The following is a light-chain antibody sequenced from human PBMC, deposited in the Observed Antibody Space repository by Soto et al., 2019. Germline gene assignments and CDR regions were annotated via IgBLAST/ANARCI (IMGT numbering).Light chain of an antibody. Sequence: SYELTQPPSVSVAPGKTARITCGGNNIGSKSVHWYQQKPGQAPVLVIYYDSDRPSGIPERLSGSNSGNTATLTISRVEAGDEADDYCQVWDSSSDHVVFGGGTKLTVL. CDR3: QVWDSSSDHVV. J-gene: IGLJ2*01. V-gene: IGLV3-21*04. CDR2: YDS. CDR1: NIGSKS.